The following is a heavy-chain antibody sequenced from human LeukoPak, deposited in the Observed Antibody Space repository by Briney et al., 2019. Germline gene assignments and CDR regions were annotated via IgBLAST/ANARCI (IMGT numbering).Heavy chain of an antibody. CDR1: GFTFSSYA. J-gene: IGHJ4*02. D-gene: IGHD3-22*01. V-gene: IGHV3-23*01. CDR3: AKASAMIVVVSKHFDY. CDR2: ISGSGGST. Sequence: SGGSLGLSCAASGFTFSSYAMNWVRQAPGKGLEWVSAISGSGGSTYYADSVKGRFTISRDNSKNTLYLQMNSLRAEDTAVYYCAKASAMIVVVSKHFDYWGQGTLVTVSS.